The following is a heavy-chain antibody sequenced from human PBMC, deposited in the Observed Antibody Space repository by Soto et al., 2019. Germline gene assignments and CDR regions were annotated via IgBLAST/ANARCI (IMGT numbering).Heavy chain of an antibody. D-gene: IGHD3-22*01. Sequence: ASVKVSCKASGYTFTSYYMRWVRQAPGQGLEWMGIINPSGGSTSYAQKFQGRVTMTRDTSTSTVYMELSSLRSEDTAVYYCAGGNYYDSSGYYVVDGMDVWGQGTTVTVSS. CDR1: GYTFTSYY. J-gene: IGHJ6*02. V-gene: IGHV1-46*01. CDR3: AGGNYYDSSGYYVVDGMDV. CDR2: INPSGGST.